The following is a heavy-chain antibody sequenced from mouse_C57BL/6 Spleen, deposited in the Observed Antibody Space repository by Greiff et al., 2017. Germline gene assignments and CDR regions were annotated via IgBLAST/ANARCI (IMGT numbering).Heavy chain of an antibody. V-gene: IGHV5-15*01. D-gene: IGHD2-4*01. CDR3: ARHDYDRNYFDY. J-gene: IGHJ2*01. CDR1: GFTFSDYG. Sequence: EVQLVESGGGLVQPGGSLKLSCAASGFTFSDYGMAWVRQVQRKGPGGVAFISNLAYSIYYADAVTGRFTISRGNAKNTLYLEMNSLRSEDTAMYYCARHDYDRNYFDYWGQGTTLTVSS. CDR2: ISNLAYSI.